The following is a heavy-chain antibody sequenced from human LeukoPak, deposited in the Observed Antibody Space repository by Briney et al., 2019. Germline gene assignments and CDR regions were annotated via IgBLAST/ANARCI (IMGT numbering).Heavy chain of an antibody. J-gene: IGHJ6*02. V-gene: IGHV1-69*13. CDR3: ASADYGEYYYYYHGMDV. Sequence: GASVKVSCKASGGTFSSYAISWVRQAPGQGLEWMGGIIPIFGTANYAQKFQGRVTITADESTSTAYIELSSLRSEDTAVYYCASADYGEYYYYYHGMDVWGQGTTVTVSS. CDR2: IIPIFGTA. CDR1: GGTFSSYA. D-gene: IGHD4-17*01.